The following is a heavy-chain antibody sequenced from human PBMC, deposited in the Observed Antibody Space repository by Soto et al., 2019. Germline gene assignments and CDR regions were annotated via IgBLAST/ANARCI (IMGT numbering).Heavy chain of an antibody. Sequence: LRLSCAASGFTFSSYAMSWVRQAPGKGLEWVSAISGSGGSTYYADSVKGRFTIPRDNSKNTLYLQMNSLRAEDTAVYYCAKDLKQWLPTDDAFDIWGQGTMVTVSS. J-gene: IGHJ3*02. D-gene: IGHD6-19*01. CDR2: ISGSGGST. CDR3: AKDLKQWLPTDDAFDI. CDR1: GFTFSSYA. V-gene: IGHV3-23*01.